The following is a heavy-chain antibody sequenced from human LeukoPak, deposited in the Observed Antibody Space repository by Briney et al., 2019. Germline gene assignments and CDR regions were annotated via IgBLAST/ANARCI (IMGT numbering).Heavy chain of an antibody. Sequence: GGSLRLSCAASGFTFSSYAMSWVRQAPGKGLEWVSAISGSGGSTYYADSVKGRFTISRDNSKNTLYLQMNSLRAEDTAVYYCAKDDMITFGGVIVGNYWGQGTLVTVSS. CDR1: GFTFSSYA. J-gene: IGHJ4*02. CDR2: ISGSGGST. CDR3: AKDDMITFGGVIVGNY. D-gene: IGHD3-16*02. V-gene: IGHV3-23*01.